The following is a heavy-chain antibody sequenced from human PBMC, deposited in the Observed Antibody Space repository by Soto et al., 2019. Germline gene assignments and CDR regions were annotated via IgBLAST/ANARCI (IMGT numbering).Heavy chain of an antibody. CDR2: IYWDDDK. V-gene: IGHV2-5*02. Sequence: QITLKESGPTLVKPTQTLTLTCTISGFSLNTYEVSVGWIRQPPGKALEWLALIYWDDDKRYNPSLRSRLTITKDTSKNQVVLTTANMDPVDTATYYCAHRGELSWFDPWGQGTLVTVSS. CDR1: GFSLNTYEVS. CDR3: AHRGELSWFDP. D-gene: IGHD2-15*01. J-gene: IGHJ5*02.